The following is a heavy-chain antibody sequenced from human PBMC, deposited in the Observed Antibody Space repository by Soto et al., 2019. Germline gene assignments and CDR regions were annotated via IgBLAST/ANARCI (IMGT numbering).Heavy chain of an antibody. J-gene: IGHJ4*02. D-gene: IGHD3-3*01. CDR2: ISSSSSYI. Sequence: GGSLRLSCAASGFTFSSYSMNWVRQAPGKGLERVSSISSSSSYIYYADSVKGRFTISRDNAKNSLYLQMNSLRAEDTAVYYCARGLRFLEWLLSSFDYWGQGTLVTVSS. CDR3: ARGLRFLEWLLSSFDY. CDR1: GFTFSSYS. V-gene: IGHV3-21*01.